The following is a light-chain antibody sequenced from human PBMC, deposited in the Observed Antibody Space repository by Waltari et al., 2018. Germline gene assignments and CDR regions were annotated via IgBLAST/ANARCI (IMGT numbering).Light chain of an antibody. CDR3: LSADIGGTFWV. Sequence: SYELTQPPSVPVSLGQMASTPCSGDAFAKKYVYWFQQRPGQAPIQVMSKDTERPSGIPARFSGSTSGTTVTLTISGVQAEDEADYYCLSADIGGTFWVFGGGTKLTLL. CDR1: AFAKKY. J-gene: IGLJ3*02. CDR2: KDT. V-gene: IGLV3-25*03.